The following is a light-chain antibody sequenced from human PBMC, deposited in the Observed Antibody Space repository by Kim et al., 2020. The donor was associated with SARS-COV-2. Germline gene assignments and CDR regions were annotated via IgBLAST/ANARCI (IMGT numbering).Light chain of an antibody. CDR1: GSDVGYYNY. V-gene: IGLV2-11*01. CDR2: DVT. J-gene: IGLJ2*01. CDR3: CSYTGSYTFI. Sequence: GQSLTLACSGTGSDVGYYNYVSLYQHHPGKAPSLIIYDVTKRPSGVPDRFSGSKSDNTASLTISGLQAEDEGDYYCCSYTGSYTFIFGGGTQLTVL.